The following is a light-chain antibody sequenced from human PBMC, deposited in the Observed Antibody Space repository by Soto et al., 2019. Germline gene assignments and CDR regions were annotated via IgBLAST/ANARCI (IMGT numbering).Light chain of an antibody. CDR1: QSVSSN. Sequence: EIVMTQSPATLSVSPGERATLSCRASQSVSSNLAWYQQKPGQAPRLLISGASTRATGIPARFSGSGSGTEFTLTISSRQPEDLAVYYCQQYNSRPPLTFGGGTKVEIK. V-gene: IGKV3-15*01. CDR2: GAS. J-gene: IGKJ4*01. CDR3: QQYNSRPPLT.